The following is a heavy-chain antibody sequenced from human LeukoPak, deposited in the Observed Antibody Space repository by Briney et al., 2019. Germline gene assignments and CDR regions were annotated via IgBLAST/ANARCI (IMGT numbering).Heavy chain of an antibody. CDR2: INSDGSST. CDR1: GFTFSSYW. Sequence: PGGSLRLSCAASGFTFSSYWMHWVRQAPGKGLVWVSRINSDGSSTTYADSVKGRFTISRDNAKNTLYLQMNSLRAEDTAVYYCARVDLVGAATYHAFDIWGQGTMVTVSS. D-gene: IGHD2-15*01. V-gene: IGHV3-74*01. CDR3: ARVDLVGAATYHAFDI. J-gene: IGHJ3*02.